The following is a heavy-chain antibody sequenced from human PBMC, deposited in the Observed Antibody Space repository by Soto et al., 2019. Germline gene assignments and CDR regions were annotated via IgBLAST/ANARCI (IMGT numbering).Heavy chain of an antibody. D-gene: IGHD3-22*01. J-gene: IGHJ6*03. CDR1: GGSISSYY. Sequence: SETLSLTCTVSGGSISSYYWSWIRQPPGKGLEWIGYIYYSGSTNYNPSLKSRVTISVDTSKNQFSLKLSSVTAADTAVYYCAREVRVRDYCCYYRDVWGKGTRGSVS. CDR2: IYYSGST. V-gene: IGHV4-59*01. CDR3: AREVRVRDYCCYYRDV.